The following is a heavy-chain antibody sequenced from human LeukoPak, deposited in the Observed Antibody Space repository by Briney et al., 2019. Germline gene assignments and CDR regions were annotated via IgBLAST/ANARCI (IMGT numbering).Heavy chain of an antibody. V-gene: IGHV4-31*03. CDR1: GGSISSGGYY. D-gene: IGHD2-15*01. J-gene: IGHJ4*02. CDR2: IYYSGST. CDR3: ARWVVVVVAATPVFDY. Sequence: PSQTLSLTCTVSGGSISSGGYYWSWIRQHPGKGLEWIGYIYYSGSTYYNPSLKSRVTISVDTSKNQFSLKLSSVTAADTAVYYCARWVVVVVAATPVFDYWGQGTLVTVSS.